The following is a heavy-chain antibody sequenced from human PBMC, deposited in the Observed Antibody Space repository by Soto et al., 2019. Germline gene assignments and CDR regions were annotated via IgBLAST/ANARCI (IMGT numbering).Heavy chain of an antibody. Sequence: PGGSLRLSCAASGFTFSSYSMNWVRQAPGKGLEWVSSISSSSSYIYYADSVKGRFTISRDNAKNSLYLQMNSLRAEDTAVYYCAREWKLYSSSSWWFDPWGQGTLVTVS. V-gene: IGHV3-21*01. CDR1: GFTFSSYS. D-gene: IGHD6-6*01. J-gene: IGHJ5*02. CDR3: AREWKLYSSSSWWFDP. CDR2: ISSSSSYI.